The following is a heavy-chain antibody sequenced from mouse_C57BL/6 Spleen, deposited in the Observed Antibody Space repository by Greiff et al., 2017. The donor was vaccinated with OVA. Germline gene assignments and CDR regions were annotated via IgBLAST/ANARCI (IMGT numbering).Heavy chain of an antibody. Sequence: EVKLMESGGGLVKPGGSLKLSCAASGFTFSSYAMSWVRQTPEKRLEWVATISDGGSYTYYPDNVKGRFTISRDNAKNNLYLQMSHLKSEDTAMYYCAREPHYDYWGQGTTLTVSS. D-gene: IGHD1-1*01. CDR1: GFTFSSYA. CDR2: ISDGGSYT. J-gene: IGHJ2*01. CDR3: AREPHYDY. V-gene: IGHV5-4*01.